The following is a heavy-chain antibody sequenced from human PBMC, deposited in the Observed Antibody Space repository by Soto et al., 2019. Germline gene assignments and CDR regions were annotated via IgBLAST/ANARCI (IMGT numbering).Heavy chain of an antibody. V-gene: IGHV4-34*01. CDR2: INHSGST. J-gene: IGHJ4*02. CDR3: ARRGDCSDTSCLTFGY. Sequence: QVQLQQWGAGLLKPSETLSLTCAVYGGTFSGYYWSRIRQPPGKGLEWIGEINHSGSTNYNPSLKSRVTISVDTSKNQFSLRLSSVTAADTAVYYCARRGDCSDTSCLTFGYWGQGTLVTVSS. CDR1: GGTFSGYY. D-gene: IGHD2-2*01.